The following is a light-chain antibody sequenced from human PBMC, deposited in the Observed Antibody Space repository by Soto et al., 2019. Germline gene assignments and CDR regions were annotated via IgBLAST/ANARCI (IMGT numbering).Light chain of an antibody. CDR3: AGWDDRLSGHVV. J-gene: IGLJ2*01. Sequence: QSVLTQPPSASGTPGQRVTISCSGSYSNIGTNYVYWYQQLPGTAPELLIYKDNQRPSGVPDRFSGSKSGTSASLAISGLRSEDEADYYCAGWDDRLSGHVVFGGGTKLTVL. V-gene: IGLV1-47*01. CDR2: KDN. CDR1: YSNIGTNY.